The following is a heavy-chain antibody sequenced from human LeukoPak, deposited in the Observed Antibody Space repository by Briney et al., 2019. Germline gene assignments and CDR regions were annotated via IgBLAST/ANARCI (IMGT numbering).Heavy chain of an antibody. J-gene: IGHJ3*02. CDR1: GGSFSGYY. D-gene: IGHD3-22*01. CDR2: INHSGST. Sequence: PSETLSLTCAVYGGSFSGYYWSWIRQPPGKGLEWIGEINHSGSTNYNPSLKSRVTISVDTSKNQFSLKLSSVTAADTAVYYCARDVYYDAFDIWGQGTMVTVSS. V-gene: IGHV4-34*01. CDR3: ARDVYYDAFDI.